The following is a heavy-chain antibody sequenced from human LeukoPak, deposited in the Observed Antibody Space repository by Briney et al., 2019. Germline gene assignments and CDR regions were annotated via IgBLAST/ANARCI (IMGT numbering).Heavy chain of an antibody. Sequence: GGSLRLSCAASGFTFSSYWMSWVRQAPGKGLEWVANIKQDGSEKYYVDSVKGRFTISRDNAKNSLYLQMNSLTAEDTAVYYCARDPYSGAYGDTYYYFMDVWGKGTTVTISS. CDR1: GFTFSSYW. CDR3: ARDPYSGAYGDTYYYFMDV. V-gene: IGHV3-7*01. J-gene: IGHJ6*03. D-gene: IGHD1-26*01. CDR2: IKQDGSEK.